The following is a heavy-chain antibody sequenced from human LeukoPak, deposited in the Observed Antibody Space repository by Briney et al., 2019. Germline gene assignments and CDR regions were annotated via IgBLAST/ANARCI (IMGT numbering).Heavy chain of an antibody. D-gene: IGHD1-14*01. CDR1: GFTFSNYW. V-gene: IGHV3-7*01. CDR3: AREGVDNTGPPYDS. Sequence: GGSLRLSCAASGFTFSNYWMSWVRQAPGKGLEWVANIKQDGSEKYFVDSVKGRFSISRDNAKNSLYLQMNSLRAEDTAVYYCAREGVDNTGPPYDSWGQGTLVTVSS. CDR2: IKQDGSEK. J-gene: IGHJ4*02.